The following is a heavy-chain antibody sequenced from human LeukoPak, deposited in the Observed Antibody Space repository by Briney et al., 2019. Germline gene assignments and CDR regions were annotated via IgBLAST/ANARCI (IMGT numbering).Heavy chain of an antibody. J-gene: IGHJ5*02. CDR1: GGSISSGGYY. Sequence: SQTLSLTCTVSGGSISSGGYYWSWIRQHPGKGLEWIGYIYYSGSAYYNPSLKSRVTISVDTSKNQFSLKLSSVTAADTAVYYCARGRGDTAMAWFDPWGQGTLVTVSS. CDR2: IYYSGSA. CDR3: ARGRGDTAMAWFDP. V-gene: IGHV4-31*03. D-gene: IGHD5-18*01.